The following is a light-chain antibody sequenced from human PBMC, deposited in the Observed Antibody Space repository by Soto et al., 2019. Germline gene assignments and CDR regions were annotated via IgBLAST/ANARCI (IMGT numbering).Light chain of an antibody. V-gene: IGKV4-1*01. J-gene: IGKJ2*01. CDR3: QQYYSTMYT. CDR2: WAS. Sequence: DIVMTQSPDSLAVSLGERATINCKPSQSVLYSSNNRDSLAWYQQKPGLPPKLLIYWASIRASGVPDRFSGGGSGTDVTLTISSLQAEDVAVYYCQQYYSTMYTFGQGTKLEIK. CDR1: QSVLYSSNNRDS.